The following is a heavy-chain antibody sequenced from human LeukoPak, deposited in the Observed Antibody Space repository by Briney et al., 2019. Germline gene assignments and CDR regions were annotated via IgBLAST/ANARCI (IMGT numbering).Heavy chain of an antibody. J-gene: IGHJ4*02. CDR1: GGSISSYY. CDR3: ARQEGINFDY. Sequence: PSETLSLTCTVSGGSISSYYWSWIRQPPGKGLEWIGYIYYSGSTNYNPSLKSRVTISVDTSKNQFSLKLSSVTAADTAVYYCARQEGINFDYWGQGTLVTVSS. D-gene: IGHD3-10*01. V-gene: IGHV4-59*08. CDR2: IYYSGST.